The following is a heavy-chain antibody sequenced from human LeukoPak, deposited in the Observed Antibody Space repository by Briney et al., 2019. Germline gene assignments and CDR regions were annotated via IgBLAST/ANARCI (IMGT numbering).Heavy chain of an antibody. J-gene: IGHJ1*01. CDR3: AKDQSDYDFWSGYYRGHFQH. V-gene: IGHV3-30*02. D-gene: IGHD3-3*01. CDR2: IRYDGSNK. Sequence: GGSLRLSCAASGFTFSSYGMHWVRQAPGKGLEWVAFIRYDGSNKYYADSVKGRFTISRDNSKNTLYLQMNSLRAEDTAVYYCAKDQSDYDFWSGYYRGHFQHWGQGTLVTVSS. CDR1: GFTFSSYG.